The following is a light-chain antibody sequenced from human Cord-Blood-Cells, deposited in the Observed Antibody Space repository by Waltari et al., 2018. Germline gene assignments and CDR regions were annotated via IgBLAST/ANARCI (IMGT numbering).Light chain of an antibody. CDR2: DVS. J-gene: IGLJ1*01. CDR3: SSYTSSSTLYA. V-gene: IGLV2-14*01. CDR1: SSDAGGYNY. Sequence: QSALTQPASVSGSPGQSITISCTGTSSDAGGYNYVSWYQQHPGKAPKLMIYDVSNRPSGVSNRFSGSKSGNTASLTISGLQAEDEADYYCSSYTSSSTLYAFGTGTKVTVL.